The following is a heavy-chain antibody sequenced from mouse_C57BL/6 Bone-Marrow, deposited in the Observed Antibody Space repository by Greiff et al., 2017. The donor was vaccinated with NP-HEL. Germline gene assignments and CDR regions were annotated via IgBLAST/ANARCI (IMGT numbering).Heavy chain of an antibody. CDR1: GYTFTSYW. J-gene: IGHJ2*01. V-gene: IGHV1-52*01. Sequence: QVQLQQPGAELVRPGSSVKLSCKASGYTFTSYWMHWVKQRPIQGLEWIGNIDPSDSETHYNQKFKDKATLTVDKSSSTAYMQLSRLTSEDSAVYYCARPDYDEGAFDYWGQGTTLTVSS. CDR3: ARPDYDEGAFDY. CDR2: IDPSDSET. D-gene: IGHD2-4*01.